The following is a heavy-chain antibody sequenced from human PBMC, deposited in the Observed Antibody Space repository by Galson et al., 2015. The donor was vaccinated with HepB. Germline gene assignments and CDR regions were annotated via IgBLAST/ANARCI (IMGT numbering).Heavy chain of an antibody. J-gene: IGHJ3*02. Sequence: SETLSLTCTVSGGSISSYYWSWIRQPPGKGLEWIGYIYYSGSTNYNPSLKSRVTISVDTSKNQFSLKLSSVTAADTAVYYCARDRDGYNDAFDIWGQGTMVTVSS. CDR1: GGSISSYY. CDR2: IYYSGST. D-gene: IGHD5-24*01. CDR3: ARDRDGYNDAFDI. V-gene: IGHV4-59*01.